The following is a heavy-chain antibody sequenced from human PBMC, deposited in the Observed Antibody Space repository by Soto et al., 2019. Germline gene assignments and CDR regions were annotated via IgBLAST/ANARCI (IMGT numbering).Heavy chain of an antibody. Sequence: SGPTLVKPTQTLTLTCTFSGFSLSTSGVGVGWIRQPPGKALEWLALIYWNDDKRYSPSLKSRLTITKDTSKNQVVLTMTNMDPVDTATYYCAHSSDYYGSGSYPPGIYFDYWGQGTLVTVSS. D-gene: IGHD3-10*01. V-gene: IGHV2-5*01. CDR2: IYWNDDK. CDR3: AHSSDYYGSGSYPPGIYFDY. CDR1: GFSLSTSGVG. J-gene: IGHJ4*02.